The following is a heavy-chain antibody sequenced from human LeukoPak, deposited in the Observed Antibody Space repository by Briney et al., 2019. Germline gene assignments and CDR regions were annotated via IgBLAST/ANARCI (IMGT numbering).Heavy chain of an antibody. CDR3: AKDSQSSSSHNWFDP. D-gene: IGHD6-6*01. J-gene: IGHJ5*02. V-gene: IGHV3-23*01. CDR1: GIPFRNFA. CDR2: ISGSGGST. Sequence: GSLRPFCAASGIPFRNFAMRWVRQASGEGVELVLAISGSGGSTYYADSVKGRFTISRDNSKNTLYLQMNSLRAEDTAVYYCAKDSQSSSSHNWFDPWGQGTLVTVSS.